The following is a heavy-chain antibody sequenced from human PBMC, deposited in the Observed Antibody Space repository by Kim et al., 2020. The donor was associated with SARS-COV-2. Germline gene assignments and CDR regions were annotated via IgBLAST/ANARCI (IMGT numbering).Heavy chain of an antibody. V-gene: IGHV1-2*06. CDR2: INPYSGGA. CDR1: GYSFTGFY. J-gene: IGHJ1*01. CDR3: TRDDTLGYSVY. Sequence: ASVKVSCKASGYSFTGFYIHWARQAPGQGLEWMGRINPYSGGANYSRKFQGRVTVTSDTSLSTAYMDLSGLTSDDTAVYFCTRDDTLGYSVYWGQSTLVAVSS. D-gene: IGHD5-18*01.